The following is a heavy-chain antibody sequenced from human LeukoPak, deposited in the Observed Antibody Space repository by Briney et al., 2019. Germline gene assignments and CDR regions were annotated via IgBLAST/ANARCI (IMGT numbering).Heavy chain of an antibody. CDR2: IIPIFGTA. J-gene: IGHJ4*02. Sequence: ASVKVSCKASGDTFSSYAISWVRQAPGQGLEWMGGIIPIFGTANYAQKFQGRVTITADKSTSTAYMELSSLRSEDTAVYYCASTVWNYYDSSGYYYDYWGQGTLVTVSS. D-gene: IGHD3-22*01. CDR3: ASTVWNYYDSSGYYYDY. CDR1: GDTFSSYA. V-gene: IGHV1-69*06.